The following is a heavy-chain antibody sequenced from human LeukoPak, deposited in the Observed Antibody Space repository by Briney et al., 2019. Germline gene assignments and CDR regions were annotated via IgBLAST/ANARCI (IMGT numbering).Heavy chain of an antibody. CDR2: IRSSSET. J-gene: IGHJ5*02. D-gene: IGHD5-12*01. V-gene: IGHV3-48*01. Sequence: GGSLRLSCAASGFIFSQYSMNWVRQAPGKGLEWVSHIRSSSETFYADSVKGRFTISRDNARNSLYLQMNDLRGEDTAIYYCARDAGNSGYGCDLWGQGTLVTVSS. CDR1: GFIFSQYS. CDR3: ARDAGNSGYGCDL.